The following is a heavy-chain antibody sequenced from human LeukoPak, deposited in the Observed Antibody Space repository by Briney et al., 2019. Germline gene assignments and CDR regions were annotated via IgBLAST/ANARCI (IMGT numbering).Heavy chain of an antibody. Sequence: GGSLRLSCAASGFTFSSYAMSWVRQAPGKGLEWVSAISGSGGSTYYADSVKGRFTISRDNSKNTLYLQMNSLRAEDTAVYYCAKDRVFSAGGWPSHFDYWGQGTLVTVSS. D-gene: IGHD6-13*01. CDR2: ISGSGGST. V-gene: IGHV3-23*01. J-gene: IGHJ4*02. CDR1: GFTFSSYA. CDR3: AKDRVFSAGGWPSHFDY.